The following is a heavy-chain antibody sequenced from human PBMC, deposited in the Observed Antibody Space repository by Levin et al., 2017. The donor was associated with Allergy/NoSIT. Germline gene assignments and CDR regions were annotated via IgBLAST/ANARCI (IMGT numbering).Heavy chain of an antibody. D-gene: IGHD6-6*01. J-gene: IGHJ6*02. CDR1: GFTFSSYG. CDR2: ISYDGSNK. V-gene: IGHV3-30*18. Sequence: GGSLRLSCAASGFTFSSYGMHWVRQAPGKGLEWVAVISYDGSNKYYADSVKGRFTISRDNSKNTLYLQMNSLRAEDTAVYYCAKVFNQLVLPYYYGMDVWGQGTTVTVSS. CDR3: AKVFNQLVLPYYYGMDV.